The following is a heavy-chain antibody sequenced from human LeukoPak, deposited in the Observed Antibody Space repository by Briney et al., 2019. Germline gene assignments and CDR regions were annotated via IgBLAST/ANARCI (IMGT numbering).Heavy chain of an antibody. J-gene: IGHJ4*02. D-gene: IGHD6-19*01. CDR1: GGSISSSSYY. Sequence: PSETPSLTCTVSGGSISSSSYYWGWIRQPPGKGLEWIGSIYYSGSTYYNPSLKSRVTISVDTSKNQFSLKLSSVTAADTAVYYCARQGSSGWYGPLGYWGQGTLVTVSS. CDR2: IYYSGST. V-gene: IGHV4-39*01. CDR3: ARQGSSGWYGPLGY.